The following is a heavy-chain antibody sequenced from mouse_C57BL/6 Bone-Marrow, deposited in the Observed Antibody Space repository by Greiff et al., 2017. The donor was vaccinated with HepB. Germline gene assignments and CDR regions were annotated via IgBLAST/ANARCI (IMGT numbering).Heavy chain of an antibody. V-gene: IGHV1-50*01. D-gene: IGHD1-1*01. CDR2: IDPSDSYT. CDR1: GYTFTSYW. J-gene: IGHJ2*01. Sequence: QVQLQQSGAELVKPGASVKLSCKASGYTFTSYWMQWVKQRPGQGLEWIGEIDPSDSYTNYNQKFKGKATLTVDTSSSTAYMQLSSLTSEDSAVYYCARAPTHYYGSRGGYWGQGTTLTVSS. CDR3: ARAPTHYYGSRGGY.